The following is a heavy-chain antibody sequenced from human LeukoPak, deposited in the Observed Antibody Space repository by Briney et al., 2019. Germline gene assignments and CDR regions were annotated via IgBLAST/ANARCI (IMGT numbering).Heavy chain of an antibody. D-gene: IGHD3-10*01. Sequence: PGGSLRLSCAASGFTFSNYAMSWVRQVPGKGLEWVSGISDVEYSTYYTDSVKGRFTISRDNSKNTVYLEMNNLRAEDTAVYFCARHDSYIPYWGQGSLVTVSS. CDR2: ISDVEYST. CDR3: ARHDSYIPY. V-gene: IGHV3-23*01. J-gene: IGHJ4*02. CDR1: GFTFSNYA.